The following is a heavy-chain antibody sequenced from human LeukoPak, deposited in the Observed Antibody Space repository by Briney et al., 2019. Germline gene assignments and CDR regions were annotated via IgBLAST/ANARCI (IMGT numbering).Heavy chain of an antibody. D-gene: IGHD5-18*01. CDR1: GFTFSDYY. CDR3: ARGFRDTAMFLDY. Sequence: GGSLRLSCAASGFTFSDYYMSWIRQAPGKGLEWISAISGSSSNVYYAASVRGRFTISRDNAENSLYLQLNTMRAEDTAVYYCARGFRDTAMFLDYWGQGTLVTVSS. V-gene: IGHV3-11*04. CDR2: ISGSSSNV. J-gene: IGHJ4*02.